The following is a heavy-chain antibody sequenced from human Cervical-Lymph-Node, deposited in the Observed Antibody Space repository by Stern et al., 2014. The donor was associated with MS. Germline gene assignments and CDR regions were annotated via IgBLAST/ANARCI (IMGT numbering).Heavy chain of an antibody. V-gene: IGHV5-51*01. Sequence: EVQLVQSGAEVKKPGESLKISCKLSGYSFTIYYIAWVRQMPGKGLEWMGGIYPYDSDTTYSPSFQGPVTISADKSITTAYLQWSSLRASDTSMYYCARHVQGFDYWGQGTLVTVSS. CDR2: IYPYDSDT. CDR3: ARHVQGFDY. J-gene: IGHJ4*02. CDR1: GYSFTIYY.